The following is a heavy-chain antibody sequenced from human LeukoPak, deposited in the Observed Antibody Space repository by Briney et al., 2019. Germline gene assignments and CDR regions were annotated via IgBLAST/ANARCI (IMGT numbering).Heavy chain of an antibody. V-gene: IGHV3-66*01. J-gene: IGHJ4*02. Sequence: GGSLRLSCAASGFTVSSNYMSWVRQAPGKGLEWVSVIYSGGNTYYADSVKGRFTISRDNSKNTLYLQMNSLRAEDTAVYYCAKVYSQQWLVIYYFDYWGQGTLVTVSS. CDR2: IYSGGNT. D-gene: IGHD6-19*01. CDR1: GFTVSSNY. CDR3: AKVYSQQWLVIYYFDY.